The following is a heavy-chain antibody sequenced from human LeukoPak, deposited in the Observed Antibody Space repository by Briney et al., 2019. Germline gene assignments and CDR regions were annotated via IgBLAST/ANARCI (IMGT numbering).Heavy chain of an antibody. V-gene: IGHV4-31*03. CDR1: SGSISSGGYH. CDR3: ARGNDYSKTMDY. Sequence: SETLSLTCTVSSGSISSGGYHWAWLRQYPGKGLQWIGYIYHSGSTYYNPSLKSRVAMSVDTSKNQFSLRLSSVTAADTAVYYCARGNDYSKTMDYWGQGTLVTVSS. D-gene: IGHD4-11*01. CDR2: IYHSGST. J-gene: IGHJ4*02.